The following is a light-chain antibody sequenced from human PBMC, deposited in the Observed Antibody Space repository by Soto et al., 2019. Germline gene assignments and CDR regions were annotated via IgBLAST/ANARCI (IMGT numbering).Light chain of an antibody. CDR3: QQLNSYPLT. CDR2: AAS. V-gene: IGKV1-39*01. CDR1: QTISNY. J-gene: IGKJ4*01. Sequence: DIQMTQSPSSLSSSVGDRVTITCRASQTISNYLNWYQQKPGKAPKLLIYAASTLQSGVPSRFSGSGSGTDFTLTISSLQPEDFATYYCQQLNSYPLTFGGGTRWIS.